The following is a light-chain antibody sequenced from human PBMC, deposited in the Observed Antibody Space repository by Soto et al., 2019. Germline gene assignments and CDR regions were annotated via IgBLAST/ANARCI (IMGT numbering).Light chain of an antibody. CDR3: QQYDNLIT. CDR2: DAS. Sequence: DIQMTQSPSSLSASVGDRVTITCQASQDISNYLNWYQQKPGKAPKLLIYDASNLETGVPPRFSGSGSGTDFSLTISSLQPEDIATYYCQQYDNLITFGQGTRLEIK. J-gene: IGKJ5*01. V-gene: IGKV1-33*01. CDR1: QDISNY.